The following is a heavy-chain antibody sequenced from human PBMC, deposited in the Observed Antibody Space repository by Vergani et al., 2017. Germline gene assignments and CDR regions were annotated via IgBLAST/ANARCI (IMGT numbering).Heavy chain of an antibody. Sequence: QVQLQQWGAGLLKPSETLSLTCAVYGGSFSGYYWSWIRQPPGKGLEWIGEINHSGSTNYNPSLKSRVTISVDTSKNQFSLKLSSVTAADTAVYYCARGYGSGWASFDYWGQGTLVTVSS. CDR1: GGSFSGYY. V-gene: IGHV4-34*01. CDR3: ARGYGSGWASFDY. D-gene: IGHD6-19*01. J-gene: IGHJ4*02. CDR2: INHSGST.